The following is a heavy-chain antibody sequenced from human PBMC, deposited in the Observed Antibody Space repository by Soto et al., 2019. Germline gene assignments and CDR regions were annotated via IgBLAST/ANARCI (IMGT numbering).Heavy chain of an antibody. V-gene: IGHV1-69*01. CDR1: GGTFSSYA. J-gene: IGHJ6*02. CDR2: IIPIFGTA. CDR3: ARGGYSSSRDYYYGMDV. D-gene: IGHD6-6*01. Sequence: QVTLVQSGAEVKKPGSSVKVSCKASGGTFSSYAISWVRQAPGQGLEWMGGIIPIFGTANYAQKFQGRVTITADESTSTDYMELSSLRSEDTDVYYCARGGYSSSRDYYYGMDVWGQGTTVTVS.